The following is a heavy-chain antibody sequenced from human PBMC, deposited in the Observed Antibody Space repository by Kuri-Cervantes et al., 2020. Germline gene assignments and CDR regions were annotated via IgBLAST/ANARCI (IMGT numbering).Heavy chain of an antibody. D-gene: IGHD3-3*01. CDR2: INWNGGST. Sequence: GESLKISCAASGFTFDDYGMSWVRQAPGKGLEWVSGINWNGGSTGYADSVKGRFTISRDNAKNSLYLQMNSLRAEDTAVYYCARGGVVIYLYYFDYWGQGTLVTVSS. CDR1: GFTFDDYG. V-gene: IGHV3-20*04. J-gene: IGHJ4*02. CDR3: ARGGVVIYLYYFDY.